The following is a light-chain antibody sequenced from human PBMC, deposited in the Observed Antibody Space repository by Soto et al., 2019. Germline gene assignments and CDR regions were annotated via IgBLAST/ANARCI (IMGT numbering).Light chain of an antibody. CDR1: SSDVGGYNY. J-gene: IGLJ2*01. CDR3: CSYAGNYFI. V-gene: IGLV2-11*01. CDR2: DVS. Sequence: QSVLTQPPSVSGSPGQSVAISCTGTSSDVGGYNYVSWYQQHPGKAPKVMIYDVSGRPSGVPDRFSGSKSGNTASLTISGLLAEDEADYYCCSYAGNYFIFGGGTKVTVL.